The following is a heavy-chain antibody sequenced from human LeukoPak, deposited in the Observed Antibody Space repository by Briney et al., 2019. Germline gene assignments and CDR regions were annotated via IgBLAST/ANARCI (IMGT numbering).Heavy chain of an antibody. CDR2: ISGSGGST. D-gene: IGHD1-7*01. CDR1: GFAFSSYA. CDR3: AKNYIQSSIDY. J-gene: IGHJ4*02. V-gene: IGHV3-23*01. Sequence: PGGSLRLSCAASGFAFSSYAVSWLRQAPGKGLEWVSAISGSGGSTYYADSVKGRFTISRDNSKNTLYLQMNSLRAEDTAVYYCAKNYIQSSIDYWGQGTLVTVSS.